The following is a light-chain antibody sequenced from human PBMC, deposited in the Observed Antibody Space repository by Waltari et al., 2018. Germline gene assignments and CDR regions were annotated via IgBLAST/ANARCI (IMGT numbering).Light chain of an antibody. CDR1: QSVGTY. J-gene: IGKJ1*01. Sequence: EIVLMQSPGTLSLDPGERPTFSCRASQSVGTYLAWYQRTPGQAPMLLIYGASNRAAGIPDRFSGSGSGTDFSLTISRLEPEDFAVYYCQKYERLPATFGQGTKVEIK. CDR3: QKYERLPAT. V-gene: IGKV3-20*01. CDR2: GAS.